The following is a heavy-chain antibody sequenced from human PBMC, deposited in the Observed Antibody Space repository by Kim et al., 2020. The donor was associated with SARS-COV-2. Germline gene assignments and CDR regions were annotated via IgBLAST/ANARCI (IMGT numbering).Heavy chain of an antibody. Sequence: ASVKVSCKASGYTFTSYGISWVRQAPGQGLEWMGWISAYNGNTNYAQKLQGRVTMTTDTSTSTAYMELRSLRSDDTAVYYCARGRGGGEQWLNFYDYWGQGTLVTVSS. CDR3: ARGRGGGEQWLNFYDY. J-gene: IGHJ4*02. D-gene: IGHD6-19*01. CDR1: GYTFTSYG. V-gene: IGHV1-18*01. CDR2: ISAYNGNT.